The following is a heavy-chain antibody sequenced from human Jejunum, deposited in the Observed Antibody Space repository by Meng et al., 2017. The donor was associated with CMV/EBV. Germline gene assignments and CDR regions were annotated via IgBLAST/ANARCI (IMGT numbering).Heavy chain of an antibody. V-gene: IGHV4-39*07. J-gene: IGHJ4*02. Sequence: SGGSISSSDYSWGWVRKPPGKGLEWIGTIYYREDTYYSPSLESRLTISVDTSKNQFSLRLRSVTAADTAVYYCARVTVVSQRFDYWGQGTLVTVSS. CDR2: IYYREDT. CDR1: GGSISSSDYS. D-gene: IGHD6-25*01. CDR3: ARVTVVSQRFDY.